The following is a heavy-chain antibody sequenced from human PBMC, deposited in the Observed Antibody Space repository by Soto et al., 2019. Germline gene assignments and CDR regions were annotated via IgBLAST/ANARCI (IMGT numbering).Heavy chain of an antibody. CDR3: ARESRSWYGSIWDY. D-gene: IGHD6-13*01. V-gene: IGHV4-59*12. CDR1: GGSISSYY. CDR2: IDFSGGT. Sequence: QVQLQESGPGLVKPSETLSLTCTVSGGSISSYYWSWIRQPPRKGLEWIGYIDFSGGTNYNPSLKSRVTISVDTSKNQFSLKLSSVTASDTAVYYCARESRSWYGSIWDYWGQGTLVTVSS. J-gene: IGHJ4*02.